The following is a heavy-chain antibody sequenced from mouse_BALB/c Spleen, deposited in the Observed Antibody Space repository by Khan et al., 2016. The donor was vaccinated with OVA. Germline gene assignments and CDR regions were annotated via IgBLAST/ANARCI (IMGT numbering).Heavy chain of an antibody. CDR3: SRHGNGEAFYFDF. Sequence: QIQLVQSGPELRKPGETVKISCQTSGYTFTDFRVNWVKQAPGMGLKWMGCINTFTGEPTYGDDFRGRFAFSLETSASTAYLQINHLKNEDMAAYFCSRHGNGEAFYFDFWGQGTTLTVSS. J-gene: IGHJ2*01. CDR1: GYTFTDFR. V-gene: IGHV9-1*02. CDR2: INTFTGEP. D-gene: IGHD2-13*01.